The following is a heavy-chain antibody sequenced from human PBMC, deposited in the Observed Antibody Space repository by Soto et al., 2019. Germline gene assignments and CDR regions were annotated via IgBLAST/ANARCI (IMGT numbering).Heavy chain of an antibody. V-gene: IGHV4-39*01. J-gene: IGHJ6*03. CDR3: ASSYGGRYYYYYYMDV. D-gene: IGHD4-17*01. CDR1: GGSISSSSYY. CDR2: IYYSGST. Sequence: SETLSLTCTVSGGSISSSSYYWGWIRQPPGKGLEWIGSIYYSGSTYYNPSLKSRVTISVDTSKNQFSLKLSSVTAADTAVYYCASSYGGRYYYYYYMDVWGKGTTVTVSS.